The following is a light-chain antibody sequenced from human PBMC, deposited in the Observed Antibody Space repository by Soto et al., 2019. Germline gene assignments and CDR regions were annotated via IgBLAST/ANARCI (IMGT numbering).Light chain of an antibody. CDR1: SSNIGSNT. J-gene: IGLJ1*01. CDR2: SKN. Sequence: QSVLTQPPSASGTPGQRVTISCSGSSSNIGSNTVNWYQQLPGTAPKLLIYSKNQRPSGVPDRFSGSKSGTSASLAISGLQSEDEADYYCAAWDDSRIGFVFGTGTKLTVL. CDR3: AAWDDSRIGFV. V-gene: IGLV1-44*01.